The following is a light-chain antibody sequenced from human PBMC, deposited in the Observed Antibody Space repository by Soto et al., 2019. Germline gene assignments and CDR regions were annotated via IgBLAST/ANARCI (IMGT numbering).Light chain of an antibody. CDR3: SSYPPSGTLL. CDR1: SSDVGGYNY. J-gene: IGLJ2*01. CDR2: EVS. V-gene: IGLV2-14*01. Sequence: QSALTQPASVSGSPGQSITISCTGTSSDVGGYNYVSWYQQHPGKVPKVMIFEVSNRPSGISHRFSGSKAGNSASLTISGLQAEDEADYYCSSYPPSGTLLFGGGTKLTVL.